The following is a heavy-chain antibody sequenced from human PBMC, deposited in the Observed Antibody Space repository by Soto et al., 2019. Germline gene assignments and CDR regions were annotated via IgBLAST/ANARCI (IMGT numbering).Heavy chain of an antibody. V-gene: IGHV3-23*01. Sequence: EVQLLESGGGVVQPGGSLRLSCAASGFTFSAYAMTWVRQAPGKGLEWVSVISGSAGATYYADSVKGRVTISRDNSKNTLYLQMNSLRAEDTAVYYCARQDYSTTWYLNYWGQGTLVTVSS. CDR2: ISGSAGAT. D-gene: IGHD6-13*01. CDR1: GFTFSAYA. CDR3: ARQDYSTTWYLNY. J-gene: IGHJ4*02.